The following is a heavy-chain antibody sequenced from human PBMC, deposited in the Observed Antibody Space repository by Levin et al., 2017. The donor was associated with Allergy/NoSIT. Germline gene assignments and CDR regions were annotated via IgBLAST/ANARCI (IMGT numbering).Heavy chain of an antibody. CDR2: INTNTGNP. Sequence: ASVKVSCKASGYTFTSYAMNWVRQAPGQGLEWMGWINTNTGNPTYAQGFTGRFVFSLDTSVSTAYLQISSLKAEDTAVYYCARYRRDGFTRQIYYFDYWGQGTLVTVSS. D-gene: IGHD5-24*01. CDR3: ARYRRDGFTRQIYYFDY. CDR1: GYTFTSYA. J-gene: IGHJ4*02. V-gene: IGHV7-4-1*02.